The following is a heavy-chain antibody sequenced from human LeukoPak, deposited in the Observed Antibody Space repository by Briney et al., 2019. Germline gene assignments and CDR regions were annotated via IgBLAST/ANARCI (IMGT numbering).Heavy chain of an antibody. CDR3: AKDPRDSAAAPGLGIDY. J-gene: IGHJ4*02. CDR2: ISGDGGST. Sequence: GGSLRLSCAASGFTFYDYAMHWVRQAPGKGLEWVSLISGDGGSTYYADSVKGRFTISRDNSKNSLYLQMNSLRTEDTALYYCAKDPRDSAAAPGLGIDYWGQGTLVTVSS. D-gene: IGHD6-13*01. CDR1: GFTFYDYA. V-gene: IGHV3-43*02.